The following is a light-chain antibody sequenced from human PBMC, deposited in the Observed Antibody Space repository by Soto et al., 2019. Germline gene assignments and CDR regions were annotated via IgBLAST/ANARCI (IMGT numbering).Light chain of an antibody. Sequence: QSALTQPRSVSGSPGQSVTISCSGTSSDVGGYNYVSWYQQHPGKAPKLMIYDVRNRPSGVPDRFSGSKSGNTASLTISGLQAEDEADYYCCSYSGTYTHVIFGGGTKLTVL. CDR1: SSDVGGYNY. J-gene: IGLJ2*01. CDR3: CSYSGTYTHVI. CDR2: DVR. V-gene: IGLV2-11*01.